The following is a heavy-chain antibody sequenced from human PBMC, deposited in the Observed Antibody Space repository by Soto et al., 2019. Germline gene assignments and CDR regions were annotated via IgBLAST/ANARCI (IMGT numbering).Heavy chain of an antibody. J-gene: IGHJ4*02. D-gene: IGHD3-22*01. Sequence: ETLSLTCTVSGGSISSYYWSWIRQPPGKGLEWIGYIYYSGSTNYNPSLKSRVTISVDTSKNQFSLKLSSVTAADTAVYYCARAPDYYDRSGYPYFDYWGQGTLVTVSS. CDR1: GGSISSYY. CDR2: IYYSGST. V-gene: IGHV4-59*01. CDR3: ARAPDYYDRSGYPYFDY.